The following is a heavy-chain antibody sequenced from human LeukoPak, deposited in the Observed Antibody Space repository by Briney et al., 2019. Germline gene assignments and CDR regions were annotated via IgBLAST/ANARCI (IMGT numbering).Heavy chain of an antibody. D-gene: IGHD6-19*01. Sequence: GGSLRLSCAVSGFTFSSYEMNWVRQAPGKGLQWVSYISSSGSTIYYADSVKGRFTISRDNAKNSLYLQMNSLRAEDTAVYYCARVIYSGWEGELSDWGQGTLVTVSS. CDR2: ISSSGSTI. J-gene: IGHJ4*02. V-gene: IGHV3-48*03. CDR3: ARVIYSGWEGELSD. CDR1: GFTFSSYE.